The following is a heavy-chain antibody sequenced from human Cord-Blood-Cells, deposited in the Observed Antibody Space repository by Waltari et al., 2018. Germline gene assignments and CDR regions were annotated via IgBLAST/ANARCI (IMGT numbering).Heavy chain of an antibody. CDR2: IIPIFGTA. J-gene: IGHJ5*02. Sequence: QVQLVQSGAEVKKSGSSVKVSCKASGGTFSSYAISWVRTAPGQGLEWMGGIIPIFGTANYAQKFQGRVTITADESTSTAYMELSSLRSEDTAVYYCAREDYYGSGSYYRYSWFDPWGQGTLVTVSS. CDR3: AREDYYGSGSYYRYSWFDP. D-gene: IGHD3-10*01. V-gene: IGHV1-69*01. CDR1: GGTFSSYA.